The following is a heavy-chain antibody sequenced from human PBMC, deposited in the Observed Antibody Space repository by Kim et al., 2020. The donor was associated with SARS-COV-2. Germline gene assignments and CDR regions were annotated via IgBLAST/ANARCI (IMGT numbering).Heavy chain of an antibody. V-gene: IGHV3-23*01. CDR2: ISGSGGST. J-gene: IGHJ3*02. CDR3: AKLVGGQQLGRRDAFDI. Sequence: GGSLRLSCAASGFTFSSYAMSWVRQAPGKGLEWVSAISGSGGSTYYADSVKGRFTISRDNSKNTLYLQMNSLRAEDTAVYYCAKLVGGQQLGRRDAFDIWGQGTMVTVSS. D-gene: IGHD6-13*01. CDR1: GFTFSSYA.